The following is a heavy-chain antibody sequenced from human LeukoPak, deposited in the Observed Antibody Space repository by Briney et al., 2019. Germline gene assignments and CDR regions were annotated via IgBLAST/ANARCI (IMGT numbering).Heavy chain of an antibody. CDR2: IYTGGST. CDR3: ARVAEGDSYYFDY. Sequence: GGSLRLSCAASGFTVSRNYMSWVRQAPGKGLEWVSVIYTGGSTYYADSVKGRFTISRDNSKNTLYLQMNSLRAEDTAVYYCARVAEGDSYYFDYWGQGTLVTVSS. D-gene: IGHD5-12*01. CDR1: GFTVSRNY. V-gene: IGHV3-53*01. J-gene: IGHJ4*02.